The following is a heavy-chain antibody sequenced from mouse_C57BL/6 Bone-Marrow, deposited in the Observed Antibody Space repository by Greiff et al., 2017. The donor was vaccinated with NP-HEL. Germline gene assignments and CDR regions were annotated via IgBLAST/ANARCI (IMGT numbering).Heavy chain of an antibody. V-gene: IGHV5-15*01. CDR1: GFTFSDYG. CDR3: ARRGGSSYGYFDV. CDR2: ISNLAYSI. Sequence: EVQGVESGGGLVQPGGSLKLSCAASGFTFSDYGMAWVRQAPRKGPEWVAFISNLAYSIYYADTVTGRFTISRENAKNTLYLEMSSLRSEDTAMYYCARRGGSSYGYFDVWGTGTTVTVSS. J-gene: IGHJ1*03. D-gene: IGHD1-1*01.